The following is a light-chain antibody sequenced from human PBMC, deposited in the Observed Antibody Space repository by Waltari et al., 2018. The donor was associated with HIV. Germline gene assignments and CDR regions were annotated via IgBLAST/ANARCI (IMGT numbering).Light chain of an antibody. CDR1: ALPKRT. J-gene: IGLJ3*02. CDR2: DDN. V-gene: IGLV3-10*01. Sequence: SYELTQPPSVSVSPGQTAMITCSGDALPKRTAYWHQQRSGQAPVLVMYDDNNRPSGIPERFSGSTSGTTATLTVSRAQVDDEADYYCYSTDTTGYERVFGGGTKLTVL. CDR3: YSTDTTGYERV.